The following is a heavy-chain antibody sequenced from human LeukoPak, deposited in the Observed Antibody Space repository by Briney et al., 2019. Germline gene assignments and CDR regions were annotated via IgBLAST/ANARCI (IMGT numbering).Heavy chain of an antibody. J-gene: IGHJ4*02. Sequence: ASVKVSCKASGYTFTGYYMHWVRQAPGRGLEWMGWINPNSGGTNYAQKFQGRVTMTRDTSISTAYMELSRLRSDDTAVYYCAGTNSGWQSPTDYWGQGTLVTVSS. V-gene: IGHV1-2*02. CDR1: GYTFTGYY. CDR3: AGTNSGWQSPTDY. D-gene: IGHD6-19*01. CDR2: INPNSGGT.